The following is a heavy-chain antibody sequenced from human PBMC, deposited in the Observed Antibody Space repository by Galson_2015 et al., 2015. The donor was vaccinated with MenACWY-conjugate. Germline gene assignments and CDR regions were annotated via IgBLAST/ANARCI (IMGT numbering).Heavy chain of an antibody. CDR2: IKSKTHSGTP. D-gene: IGHD2/OR15-2a*01. Sequence: SLRLSCAASGFTFSNAWMTWVRQAPGQGLEWVGRIKSKTHSGTPDYAAHVSGRFTISRDVSRNTVYLEMKGLKAEDTGLYDCTSGYFGQYFFDSWGQGTPVTVSS. CDR3: TSGYFGQYFFDS. CDR1: GFTFSNAW. V-gene: IGHV3-15*01. J-gene: IGHJ4*02.